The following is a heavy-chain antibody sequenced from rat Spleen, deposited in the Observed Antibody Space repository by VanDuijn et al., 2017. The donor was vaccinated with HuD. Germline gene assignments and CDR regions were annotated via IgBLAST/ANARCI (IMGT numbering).Heavy chain of an antibody. CDR1: GFTLSNFY. Sequence: EVQLVESGGGFVQPGRSMKLSCAASGFTLSNFYMAWVRQAPTKGLEWVASISTGGGNTHYRDSVKGRFTISKNNAKNTLSLQMDSLRSEDTATYYCVRDRAPFDYWGQGVMVTVSS. CDR2: ISTGGGNT. CDR3: VRDRAPFDY. J-gene: IGHJ2*01. D-gene: IGHD3-1*01. V-gene: IGHV5-25*01.